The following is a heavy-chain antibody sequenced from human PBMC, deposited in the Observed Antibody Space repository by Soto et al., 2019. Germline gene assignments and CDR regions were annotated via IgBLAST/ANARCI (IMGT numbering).Heavy chain of an antibody. CDR2: MNPNSGNT. CDR1: GYTFTSYD. CDR3: ARAISPYYDFWSGYWGGGMDV. V-gene: IGHV1-8*01. Sequence: GASVKVSCKASGYTFTSYDINWVRQATGQGLEWMGWMNPNSGNTGYAQKFQGRVTMTRNTSISTAYMELSSLRSEDTAVYYCARAISPYYDFWSGYWGGGMDVWGQGTTVTVSS. D-gene: IGHD3-3*01. J-gene: IGHJ6*02.